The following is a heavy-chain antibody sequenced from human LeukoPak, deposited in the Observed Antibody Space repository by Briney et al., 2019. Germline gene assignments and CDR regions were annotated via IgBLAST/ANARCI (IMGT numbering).Heavy chain of an antibody. J-gene: IGHJ3*02. CDR2: INHSGST. CDR3: ARDKWEPRYAFDI. CDR1: GGSISSSSYY. D-gene: IGHD1-26*01. V-gene: IGHV4-39*07. Sequence: SETLSLTSTVSGGSISSSSYYWSWIRQPPGKRLEWIGEINHSGSTHYNPPLKSRVTISVDTSKAQLSLKLSSVTAADTAVYYCARDKWEPRYAFDIWGQGTMVTVSS.